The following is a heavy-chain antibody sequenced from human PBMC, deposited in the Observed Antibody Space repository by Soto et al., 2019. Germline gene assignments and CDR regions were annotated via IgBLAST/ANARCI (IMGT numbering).Heavy chain of an antibody. D-gene: IGHD3-3*01. CDR1: GGSFSGYY. CDR2: INHSGST. CDR3: ARMGLIGVVIRGYYGMDV. J-gene: IGHJ6*02. Sequence: SETLSLTCAVYGGSFSGYYWSWIRQPPGKGLEWIGEINHSGSTNYNPSLKSRVTISVDTSKNQFSLKLSSVTAADTAVYYCARMGLIGVVIRGYYGMDVWGQGTKVTVYS. V-gene: IGHV4-34*01.